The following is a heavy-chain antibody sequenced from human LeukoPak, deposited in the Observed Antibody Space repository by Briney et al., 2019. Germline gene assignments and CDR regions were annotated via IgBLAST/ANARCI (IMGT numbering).Heavy chain of an antibody. CDR3: ARRTSNWAFDI. CDR2: ISWNSDTL. D-gene: IGHD6-13*01. Sequence: GGSLRLSCAASGFTFNNYDMHWVRQTPGKGLQWVSGISWNSDTLIYVGSVKGRFTISRDDAKNSLFLQMNSLRAEDTALYYCARRTSNWAFDIWGQGTMVTVSS. CDR1: GFTFNNYD. J-gene: IGHJ3*02. V-gene: IGHV3-9*01.